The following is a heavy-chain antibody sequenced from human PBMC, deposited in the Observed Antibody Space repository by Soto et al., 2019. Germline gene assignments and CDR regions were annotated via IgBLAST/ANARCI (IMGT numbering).Heavy chain of an antibody. CDR2: IYYSGST. D-gene: IGHD4-4*01. J-gene: IGHJ4*02. CDR1: GGYISSSSYY. CDR3: VRRADILTVTTDYFDY. V-gene: IGHV4-39*01. Sequence: SETLSLTCTVSGGYISSSSYYWGWIRQPPGKGLEWIGSIYYSGSTYYNPSLKSRVTISVDTSKNQFSLKLSSVTAADTAVYYCVRRADILTVTTDYFDYWGQGTLVTVSS.